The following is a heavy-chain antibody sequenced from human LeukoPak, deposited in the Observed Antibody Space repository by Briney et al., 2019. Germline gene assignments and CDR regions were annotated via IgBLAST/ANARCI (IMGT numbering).Heavy chain of an antibody. CDR3: ARGRPPRYSSSTSCATDFDY. CDR2: IYHSGST. Sequence: SETLSLTCTVSGYSISSGYYWGWIRQPPGKGLEWSGSIYHSGSTYYNPSLKSRVTISGDTSKNQFSLKLSSVTAADTAVYYCARGRPPRYSSSTSCATDFDYWGQGTLVTVSS. J-gene: IGHJ4*02. D-gene: IGHD2-2*01. CDR1: GYSISSGYY. V-gene: IGHV4-38-2*02.